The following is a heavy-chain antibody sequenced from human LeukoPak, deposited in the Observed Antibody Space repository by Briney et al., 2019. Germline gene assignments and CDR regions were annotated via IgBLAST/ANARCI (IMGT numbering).Heavy chain of an antibody. D-gene: IGHD4-17*01. CDR2: IISILGIA. Sequence: SVKVSCKSSVGIYSSYAISWVRQASGRGLEWMGRIISILGIANYAQKLQGRVQNPADKSTHTAYMAVSRVRSGDTGVFYCARVLATVTPDAFDIWGEGTMVTVSS. V-gene: IGHV1-69*04. CDR3: ARVLATVTPDAFDI. J-gene: IGHJ3*02. CDR1: VGIYSSYA.